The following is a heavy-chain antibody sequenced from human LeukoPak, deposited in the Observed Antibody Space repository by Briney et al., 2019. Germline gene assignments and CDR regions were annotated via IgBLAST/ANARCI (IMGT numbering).Heavy chain of an antibody. V-gene: IGHV4-30-2*01. J-gene: IGHJ5*02. CDR3: ARAPVAPVVPGNPVGLWFDP. CDR2: IYHSGST. Sequence: SQTLSLTCAVSGGSISSGGYSWRWIRQPPGKGLEWIGYIYHSGSTYYNPSLKSRVTISVDRSKNQFSLKLSSVTAADTAVYYCARAPVAPVVPGNPVGLWFDPWGQGTLVTVSS. CDR1: GGSISSGGYS. D-gene: IGHD2-2*01.